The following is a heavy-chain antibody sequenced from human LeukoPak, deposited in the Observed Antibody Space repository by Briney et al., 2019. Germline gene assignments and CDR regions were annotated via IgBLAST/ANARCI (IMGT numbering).Heavy chain of an antibody. CDR3: AREYGDYLGAFDI. D-gene: IGHD4-17*01. V-gene: IGHV3-30*04. Sequence: PGRSLRLCCAASGFTFSSYAMHWDRQAPGKGLEWVAVISYDGSNKYYADSVKGRFTISRDNSKNTLYLQMNSLRAEDTAVYYCAREYGDYLGAFDIWGQGTMVTVSS. J-gene: IGHJ3*02. CDR1: GFTFSSYA. CDR2: ISYDGSNK.